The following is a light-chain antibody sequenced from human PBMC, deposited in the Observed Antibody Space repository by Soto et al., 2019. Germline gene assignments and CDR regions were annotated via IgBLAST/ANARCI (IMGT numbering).Light chain of an antibody. CDR1: QDISNY. CDR3: QQYDNLPSYT. Sequence: DIQMTQSPSSLSASVGYTVTITCQASQDISNYLNWYQQKPGKAPEILIYDASNLEIGVPSRFSGSGSGTDFTFTISSLQPEDIATYYCQQYDNLPSYTFGQGTKLEIK. CDR2: DAS. V-gene: IGKV1-33*01. J-gene: IGKJ2*01.